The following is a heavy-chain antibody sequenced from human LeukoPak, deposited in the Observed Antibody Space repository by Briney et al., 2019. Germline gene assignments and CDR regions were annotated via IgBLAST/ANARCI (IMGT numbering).Heavy chain of an antibody. CDR2: ISSSGSTI. D-gene: IGHD3-3*01. V-gene: IGHV3-11*04. CDR1: GFTFSDYY. CDR3: AKESSARARPYYDFWSGYSYGPIAEYFQH. J-gene: IGHJ1*01. Sequence: AGGSLRLSCAASGFTFSDYYMSWVRQAPGKGLEWVSYISSSGSTIYYADSVKGRFTISRDNSKNTLYLQMNSLRAEDTAVYYCAKESSARARPYYDFWSGYSYGPIAEYFQHWGQGTLVTVSS.